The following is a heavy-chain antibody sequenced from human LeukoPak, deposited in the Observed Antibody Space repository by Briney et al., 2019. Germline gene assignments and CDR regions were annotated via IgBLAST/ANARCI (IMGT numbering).Heavy chain of an antibody. CDR1: GYTFTSYA. J-gene: IGHJ4*02. D-gene: IGHD3-10*01. V-gene: IGHV1-3*01. CDR3: ARDWGYGSGSSLIDY. CDR2: INAGNGNT. Sequence: ASVKVSCKASGYTFTSYAMHWVRQAPGQRLEWMGWINAGNGNTKYSQKFQGRVTITRDTSASTAYMELSSLRSEDTAVYYCARDWGYGSGSSLIDYWGQGTLVTVSS.